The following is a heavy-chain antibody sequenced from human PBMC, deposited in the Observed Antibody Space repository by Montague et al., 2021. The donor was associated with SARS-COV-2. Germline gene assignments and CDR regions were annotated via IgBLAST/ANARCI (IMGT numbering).Heavy chain of an antibody. CDR2: IYYSGTT. J-gene: IGHJ3*02. CDR1: GGSITRNYY. Sequence: SDTLSLTCTVSGGSITRNYYWGWIRQPPGKGLEWVGNIYYSGTTFINPSLESRVTISVDASKNQFSLNLTSVTAADTAVYYCARPLVRGVPKAFDIRGQGALVIVSS. D-gene: IGHD3-10*01. CDR3: ARPLVRGVPKAFDI. V-gene: IGHV4-39*01.